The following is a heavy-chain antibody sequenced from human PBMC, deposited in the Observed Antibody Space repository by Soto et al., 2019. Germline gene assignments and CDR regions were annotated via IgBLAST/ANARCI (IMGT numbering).Heavy chain of an antibody. CDR2: MNPNSGNT. CDR1: GYTFTSYD. CDR3: ARPYYYGSGNAYNWFDP. J-gene: IGHJ5*02. Sequence: GASVKVSCKASGYTFTSYDINWVRQATGQGLEWMGWMNPNSGNTGYAQKFQGRVTMTRNTSISTAYMELSSLRSGDTAVYYCARPYYYGSGNAYNWFDPWGQGTLVTVSS. D-gene: IGHD3-10*01. V-gene: IGHV1-8*01.